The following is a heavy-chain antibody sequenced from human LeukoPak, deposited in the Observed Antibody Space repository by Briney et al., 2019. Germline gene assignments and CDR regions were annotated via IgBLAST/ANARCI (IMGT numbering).Heavy chain of an antibody. CDR3: ARDRPYYYDSSGYLDY. D-gene: IGHD3-22*01. CDR1: GSSISSYY. J-gene: IGHJ4*02. V-gene: IGHV4-4*07. Sequence: SETLSLTCTVSGSSISSYYWSWIRQPAGKGLEWIGRIYTSGSTNYNPSLKSRVTMSVDTSKNQFSLKLSSVTAADTAVYYCARDRPYYYDSSGYLDYRGQGTLVTVSS. CDR2: IYTSGST.